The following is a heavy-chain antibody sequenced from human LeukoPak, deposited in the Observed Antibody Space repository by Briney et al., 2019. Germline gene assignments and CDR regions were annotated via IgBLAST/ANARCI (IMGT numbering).Heavy chain of an antibody. V-gene: IGHV4-34*01. D-gene: IGHD6-13*01. Sequence: PSETLSLTCTVFGGSISSYYWSWIRQPPGKGLEWIGEINHSGSTNYNPSLKSRVTISVDTSKNQFSLKLSSVTAADTAVYYCASIDLRGIAAPRDYWGQGTLVTVSS. CDR3: ASIDLRGIAAPRDY. J-gene: IGHJ4*02. CDR1: GGSISSYY. CDR2: INHSGST.